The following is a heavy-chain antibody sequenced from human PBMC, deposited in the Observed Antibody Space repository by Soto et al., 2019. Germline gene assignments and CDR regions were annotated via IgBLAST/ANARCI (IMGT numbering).Heavy chain of an antibody. CDR2: ISSSSSYT. CDR1: GFTFSDYY. CDR3: ARDVEDILTGYYLFDY. V-gene: IGHV3-11*06. D-gene: IGHD3-9*01. Sequence: GGSLRLSCAASGFTFSDYYMSWIRQAPGKGLEWVSYISSSSSYTNYADSVKGRFTISRDNAKNSLYLQMNSLRAEDTAVYYCARDVEDILTGYYLFDYWGQGTLVTVSS. J-gene: IGHJ4*02.